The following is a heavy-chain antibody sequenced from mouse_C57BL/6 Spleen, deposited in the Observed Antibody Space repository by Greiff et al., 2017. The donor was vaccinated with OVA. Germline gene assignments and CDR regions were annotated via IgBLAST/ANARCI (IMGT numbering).Heavy chain of an antibody. CDR3: ARDRTTVVPDLYYFDY. CDR2: ISDGGSYT. J-gene: IGHJ2*01. Sequence: EVQLVESGRGLVKPGGSLKLSCAASGFTFSSYAMSWVRQTPEKRLEWVATISDGGSYTYYPDNVKGRFTISRDNAKNNLYLQMSHLKSEDTAMYYCARDRTTVVPDLYYFDYWGQGTTLTVSS. D-gene: IGHD1-1*01. V-gene: IGHV5-4*01. CDR1: GFTFSSYA.